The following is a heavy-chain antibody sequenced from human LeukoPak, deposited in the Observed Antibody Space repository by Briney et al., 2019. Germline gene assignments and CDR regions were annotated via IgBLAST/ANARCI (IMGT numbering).Heavy chain of an antibody. J-gene: IGHJ4*02. V-gene: IGHV3-15*07. Sequence: GGSLRLSCAVSGLTFSSYNMNWVRQAPGKGLEWVGRIKSKTDGGTTDYAAPVKGRFTISRDDSKNTLYLQMNSLKTEDTAVYYCTTDDSDPWEPRSLFDYWGQGTLVTVSS. CDR3: TTDDSDPWEPRSLFDY. CDR2: IKSKTDGGTT. D-gene: IGHD1-26*01. CDR1: GLTFSSYN.